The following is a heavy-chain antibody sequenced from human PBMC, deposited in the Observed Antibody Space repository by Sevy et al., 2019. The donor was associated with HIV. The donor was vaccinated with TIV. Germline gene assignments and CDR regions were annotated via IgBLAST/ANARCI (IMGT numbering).Heavy chain of an antibody. J-gene: IGHJ5*02. D-gene: IGHD3-3*01. V-gene: IGHV4-4*02. CDR3: ARDTAAIGTYYDFWSSYLLSGWFYP. CDR1: GGSISSSNW. CDR2: IYHSGST. Sequence: SETLSLTCAVSGGSISSSNWWSWVRQPPGKGLEWIGEIYHSGSTKYNPSLKSRVTISVDKSKNQFSLKLSSVTAADTAVYYCARDTAAIGTYYDFWSSYLLSGWFYPWGQGTLVTVSS.